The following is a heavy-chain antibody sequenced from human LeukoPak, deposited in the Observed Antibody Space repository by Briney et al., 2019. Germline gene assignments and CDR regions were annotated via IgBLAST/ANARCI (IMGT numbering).Heavy chain of an antibody. CDR1: GGTFSSYA. D-gene: IGHD3-9*01. CDR3: ARDEYYDILTGYSSLGY. CDR2: IIPIFGTA. J-gene: IGHJ4*02. Sequence: SVKVSCKASGGTFSSYAISWVRQAPGQGLEWMGRIIPIFGTANYAQKFQGRVTITTHESTSTAYMELSSLRSEDTAVYYCARDEYYDILTGYSSLGYWGQGTLVTVSS. V-gene: IGHV1-69*05.